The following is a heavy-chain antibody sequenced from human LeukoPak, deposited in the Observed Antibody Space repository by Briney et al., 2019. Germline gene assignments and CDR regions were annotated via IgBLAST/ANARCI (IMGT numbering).Heavy chain of an antibody. CDR1: GGSFSGYY. Sequence: SETLSLTCAVYGGSFSGYYWSWIRQPPGKGLEWIGEINHSGSTNYNPSLKSRVTISVDTSKNQFSLELSSVTAADTAVYYCARRGYDSSGYYYLVWGQGTLVTVSS. J-gene: IGHJ4*02. V-gene: IGHV4-34*01. CDR2: INHSGST. CDR3: ARRGYDSSGYYYLV. D-gene: IGHD3-22*01.